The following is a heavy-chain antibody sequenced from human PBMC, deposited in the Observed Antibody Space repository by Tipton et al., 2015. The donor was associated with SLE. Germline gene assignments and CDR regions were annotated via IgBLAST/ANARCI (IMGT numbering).Heavy chain of an antibody. CDR3: AKDYYYDSLEVGYFDY. V-gene: IGHV3-23*01. D-gene: IGHD3-22*01. J-gene: IGHJ4*02. Sequence: GSLRLSCAASGFTFSSYAMTWIRQAPGKGLEWVASIRGSGDTTYYAESVKGRFTISRDNSKNTLYLQMNSLRAEDTVVYYCAKDYYYDSLEVGYFDYWGQGTLVTVSS. CDR2: IRGSGDTT. CDR1: GFTFSSYA.